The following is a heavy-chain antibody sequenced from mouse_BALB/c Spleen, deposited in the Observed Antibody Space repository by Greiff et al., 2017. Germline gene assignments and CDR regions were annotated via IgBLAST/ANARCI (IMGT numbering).Heavy chain of an antibody. V-gene: IGHV1S81*02. J-gene: IGHJ3*01. CDR2: INPSNGRT. CDR1: GYTFTSYW. D-gene: IGHD2-4*01. CDR3: ARGGLRTWFAY. Sequence: QVQLQQPGAELVKPGASVKLSCKASGYTFTSYWMHWVKQRPGQGLEWIGEINPSNGRTNYNEKFKSKATLTVDKSSSTAYMQLGSLTSEDSAVYYCARGGLRTWFAYWGQGTLVTVSA.